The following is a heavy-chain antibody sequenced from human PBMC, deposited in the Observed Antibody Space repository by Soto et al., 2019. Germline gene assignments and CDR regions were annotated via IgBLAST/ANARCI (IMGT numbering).Heavy chain of an antibody. J-gene: IGHJ4*02. CDR1: GFTFRNYW. V-gene: IGHV3-7*01. CDR2: IEQDGSEK. Sequence: LGGSLRLSCPASGFTFRNYWMSWLRPAAGKGLEWLVNIEQDGSEKYYVDSVKGRFTISRDNDMNSLYLQMNTLRAEDTSVYYCARDPNDYWGLGTLVTVSS. CDR3: ARDPNDY.